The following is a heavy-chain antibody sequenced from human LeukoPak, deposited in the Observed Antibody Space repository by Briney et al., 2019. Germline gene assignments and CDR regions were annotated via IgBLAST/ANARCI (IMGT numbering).Heavy chain of an antibody. D-gene: IGHD2/OR15-2a*01. Sequence: GGSLRLSCAASGFIFSSYTMSWVRQAPGKGLEWVSVIYSGGSTYYADSVKGRFTISRDNSKNTLYLQMNSLRAEDTAVYYCARAFYSYWGQGTLVTVSS. J-gene: IGHJ4*02. CDR1: GFIFSSYT. CDR3: ARAFYSY. V-gene: IGHV3-53*01. CDR2: IYSGGST.